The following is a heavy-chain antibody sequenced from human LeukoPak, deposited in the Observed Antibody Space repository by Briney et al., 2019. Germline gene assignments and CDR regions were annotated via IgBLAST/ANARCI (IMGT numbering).Heavy chain of an antibody. CDR3: ARDYDSSGKSFDY. CDR1: GYTFTGYY. V-gene: IGHV1-2*02. D-gene: IGHD3-22*01. CDR2: INANSGGT. Sequence: ASVKVSCKASGYTFTGYYRHWVRQAPGQGLEWMGWINANSGGTKYAEKVQGRVTMTRDTSISTAYMELSRLRSDDTAVYYCARDYDSSGKSFDYWGQGTLVTVSS. J-gene: IGHJ4*02.